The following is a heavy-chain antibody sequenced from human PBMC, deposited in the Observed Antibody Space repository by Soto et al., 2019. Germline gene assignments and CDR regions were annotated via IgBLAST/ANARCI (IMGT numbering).Heavy chain of an antibody. Sequence: GGSLRLSCAASGFPFSSYEINWVRQAPGKGLEWVSYISSSGSTIYYADSVKGRFTISRDNAKNSLYLQMNSLRAEDTAVYYCARGVGATTTTAATYFDYWGQGTLVTVSS. D-gene: IGHD1-26*01. V-gene: IGHV3-48*03. CDR2: ISSSGSTI. CDR1: GFPFSSYE. CDR3: ARGVGATTTTAATYFDY. J-gene: IGHJ4*02.